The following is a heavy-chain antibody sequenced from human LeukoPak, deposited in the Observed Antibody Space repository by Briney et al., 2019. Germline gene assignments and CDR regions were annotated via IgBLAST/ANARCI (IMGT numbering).Heavy chain of an antibody. CDR2: IHPEGNEK. Sequence: PGGSLRLSCLVSGFTFSKFWMSWVRQAPGRGLEWVANIHPEGNEKYHVESVKGRSTISRDNAKNLLFLQTTGLRVEDTAVYYCARGDDFSGDHWGQGTLVTVSS. CDR1: GFTFSKFW. CDR3: ARGDDFSGDH. V-gene: IGHV3-7*04. J-gene: IGHJ4*02. D-gene: IGHD1-1*01.